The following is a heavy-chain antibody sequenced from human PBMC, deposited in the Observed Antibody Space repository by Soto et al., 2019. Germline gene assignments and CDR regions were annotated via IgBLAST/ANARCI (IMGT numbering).Heavy chain of an antibody. D-gene: IGHD5-12*01. CDR1: GFSFNTYN. CDR2: ISSGSVNI. V-gene: IGHV3-21*06. CDR3: ARDKRVYTGYDSYYGMDV. J-gene: IGHJ6*02. Sequence: GGALRLSCAAAGFSFNTYNMNWVRRAPGKGLEWVSSISSGSVNIYYADSVKGRFTISRDNAKNSLYLQMNSLRAEDTAVYYCARDKRVYTGYDSYYGMDVWGQGSTVTVSS.